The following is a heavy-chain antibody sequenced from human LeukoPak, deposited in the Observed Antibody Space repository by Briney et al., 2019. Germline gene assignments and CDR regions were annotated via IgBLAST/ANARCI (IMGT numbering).Heavy chain of an antibody. CDR1: GFSFTSNA. D-gene: IGHD1-1*01. CDR2: ISGNGLST. CDR3: AKTGQLDS. V-gene: IGHV3-23*01. Sequence: GGSLRLSCAASGFSFTSNAMTWVRQAPGKGLEWVSTISGNGLSTWYADSVKGRFTISRDTSKNTLSLQMNTLRAEDTAVYYCAKTGQLDSCGQGTLVTVSS. J-gene: IGHJ4*02.